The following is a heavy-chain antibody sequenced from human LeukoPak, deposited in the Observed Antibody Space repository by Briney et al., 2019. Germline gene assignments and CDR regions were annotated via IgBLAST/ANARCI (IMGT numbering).Heavy chain of an antibody. CDR1: GFTFSSYW. V-gene: IGHV3-74*01. D-gene: IGHD2-2*01. J-gene: IGHJ4*02. CDR3: EYFACSSPGCESFDY. CDR2: INSDGSST. Sequence: GGSLRLSCAASGFTFSSYWMHWVRQAPGKGLVWVSRINSDGSSTTYADSVKGRFTISRDNAKNTLYLQMNSLRAEDTAVYYCEYFACSSPGCESFDYWGQGPGVTVPS.